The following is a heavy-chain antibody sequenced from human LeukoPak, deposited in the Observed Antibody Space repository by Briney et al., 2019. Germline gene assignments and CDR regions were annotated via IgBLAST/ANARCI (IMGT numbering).Heavy chain of an antibody. CDR2: ISYDGSNK. CDR3: ARDGRLDTAMVTDY. D-gene: IGHD5-18*01. CDR1: GFTFSSYA. V-gene: IGHV3-30-3*01. J-gene: IGHJ4*02. Sequence: GGAVRLSCAASGFTFSSYAMHWVRQAPGKGLEWVAVISYDGSNKYYADSVKGRFTISRDNSKNTLYLQMNSLRAEDTAVYYCARDGRLDTAMVTDYWGQGTLVTVSS.